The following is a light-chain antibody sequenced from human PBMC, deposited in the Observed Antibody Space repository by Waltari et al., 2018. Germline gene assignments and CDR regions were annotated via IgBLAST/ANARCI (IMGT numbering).Light chain of an antibody. Sequence: EIVMTQSPATLPVSPGERATLSCRASQSISIYLAWFQPKPGQAPRLLIYHASTRATGIPARLSGSGSGTEFTLTISSLQSEDFAVYYCQQYYDGRTFGQGTKLEIK. CDR1: QSISIY. CDR2: HAS. CDR3: QQYYDGRT. V-gene: IGKV3-15*01. J-gene: IGKJ2*01.